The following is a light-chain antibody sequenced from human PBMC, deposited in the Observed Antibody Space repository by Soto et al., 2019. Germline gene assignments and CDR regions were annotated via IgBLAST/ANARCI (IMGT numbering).Light chain of an antibody. CDR3: SSYTSSSTLYV. CDR1: SSDVGGYNY. CDR2: EVS. Sequence: QLVLTQPASVSGSPGQSITISCTGTSSDVGGYNYVSWYQQHPGKAPKLMIFEVSSRPSGVSYRFSGSKSGNTASLTISGLQAEDEADYYCSSYTSSSTLYVFGSGTKVTVL. V-gene: IGLV2-14*01. J-gene: IGLJ1*01.